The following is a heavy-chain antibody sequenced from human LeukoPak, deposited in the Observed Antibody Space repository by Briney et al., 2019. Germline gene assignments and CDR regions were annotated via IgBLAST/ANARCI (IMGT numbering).Heavy chain of an antibody. D-gene: IGHD1-26*01. J-gene: IGHJ6*03. CDR3: AKEGDYYYYYYMDV. V-gene: IGHV3-30*02. CDR1: GFTFSSYG. CDR2: IRSDGSNK. Sequence: GGSLRLSCAASGFTFSSYGMHWVRQAPGKGLEWVAFIRSDGSNKYYADSVKGRFTISRDNSKNTLYLQMNSLRAEDTAVYYCAKEGDYYYYYYMDVWGKGTTVTVSS.